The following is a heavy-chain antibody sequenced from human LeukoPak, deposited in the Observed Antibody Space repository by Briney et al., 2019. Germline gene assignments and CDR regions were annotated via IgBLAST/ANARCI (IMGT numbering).Heavy chain of an antibody. CDR2: IYYSGST. J-gene: IGHJ4*02. D-gene: IGHD6-13*01. Sequence: PSQTLSLTCAVSGGSISSGGYSWSWIRQPPGKGLEWIGYIYYSGSTNYNPSLKSRVTISVDTSKNQFSLKLSSVTAADTAVYYCARDLGEYSSSWYSFVIWGQGTLVTVSS. CDR1: GGSISSGGYS. V-gene: IGHV4-30-4*07. CDR3: ARDLGEYSSSWYSFVI.